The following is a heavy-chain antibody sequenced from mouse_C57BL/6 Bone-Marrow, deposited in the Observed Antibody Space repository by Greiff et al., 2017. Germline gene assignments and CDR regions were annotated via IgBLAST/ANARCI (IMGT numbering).Heavy chain of an antibody. CDR2: FYPGSGST. Sequence: QVQLQQPGAELVKPGASVKMSCKASGYTFTSYWITWVKQRPGQGLEWIGDFYPGSGSTTYNEKFKSKATLTVDTFSSTAYMQLSSLTSEDSAVYDGSRPYYSNYWSFDVWGSGTTVSVSS. V-gene: IGHV1-55*01. J-gene: IGHJ1*01. CDR3: SRPYYSNYWSFDV. CDR1: GYTFTSYW. D-gene: IGHD2-5*01.